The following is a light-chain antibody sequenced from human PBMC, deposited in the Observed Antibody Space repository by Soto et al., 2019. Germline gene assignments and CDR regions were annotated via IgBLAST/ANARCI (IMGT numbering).Light chain of an antibody. CDR3: QYYEKRLTAYG. CDR1: SSSIGAGYE. Sequence: QSVLTQPPSVSGAPGQRVTISCSGTSSSIGAGYEVHWYHQLPGTAPKLVVSGNGNRPSGVPDRLSASKSGTSASLAITGLQAEDEGHYYCQYYEKRLTAYGFGTGTKRTVL. J-gene: IGLJ1*01. V-gene: IGLV1-40*01. CDR2: GNG.